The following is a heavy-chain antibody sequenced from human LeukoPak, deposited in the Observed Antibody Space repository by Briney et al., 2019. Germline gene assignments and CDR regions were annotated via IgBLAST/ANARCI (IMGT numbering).Heavy chain of an antibody. CDR3: AREVVPPSWFDY. CDR1: GFTFSSYG. V-gene: IGHV3-33*01. J-gene: IGHJ4*02. Sequence: GSLRLSCAASGFTFSSYGMHWVRQAPGKGLEWVAVIWYDGSNKYYADSVKGRFTISRDNSKNTLYLQMNSLRAEDTAVYYCAREVVPPSWFDYWGQGTLVTVSS. CDR2: IWYDGSNK. D-gene: IGHD2-2*01.